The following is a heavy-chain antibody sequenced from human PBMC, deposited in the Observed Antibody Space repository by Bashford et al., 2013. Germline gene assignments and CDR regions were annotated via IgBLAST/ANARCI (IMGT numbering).Heavy chain of an antibody. J-gene: IGHJ4*02. CDR2: IIPILGIG. CDR3: ASGVAAKGSHFDY. CDR1: GGTFSSYA. Sequence: SVKVSCKASGGTFSSYAISWVRQAPGQGLEWMGRIIPILGIGNYAQKFQGRVTITADKSTSTAYMELSSLRSEDTAVYYCASGVAAKGSHFDYWGQGTLVTVSS. D-gene: IGHD2-15*01. V-gene: IGHV1-69*04.